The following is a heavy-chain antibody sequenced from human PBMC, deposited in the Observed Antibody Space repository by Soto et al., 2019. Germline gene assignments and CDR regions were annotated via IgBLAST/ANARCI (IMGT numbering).Heavy chain of an antibody. CDR2: IKSKTDAGTA. D-gene: IGHD2-8*01. CDR3: TRDRDCSNGVCYTSWFDP. J-gene: IGHJ5*02. CDR1: GFTFSNAW. Sequence: SLRLSCAASGFTFSNAWMSWVRQAPGKGLEWVGRIKSKTDAGTADYAAPVRGRFTISRDDSKNTLYLQMNSLKAEDTAVYFCTRDRDCSNGVCYTSWFDPWGQGTRVTVSS. V-gene: IGHV3-15*01.